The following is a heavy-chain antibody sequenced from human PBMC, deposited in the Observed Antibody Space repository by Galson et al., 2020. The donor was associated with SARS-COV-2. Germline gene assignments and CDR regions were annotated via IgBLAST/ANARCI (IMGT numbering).Heavy chain of an antibody. Sequence: SVKVSCKASGGTFSSYAISWVRQAPGQGLEWMGGIIPIFGTANYAQKFQGRVTITADESTSTAYMELSSLTYEDTAVYYCAAFVARPVYWCQGTLITVSS. J-gene: IGHJ4*02. CDR1: GGTFSSYA. V-gene: IGHV1-69*13. CDR2: IIPIFGTA. CDR3: AAFVARPVY. D-gene: IGHD6-6*01.